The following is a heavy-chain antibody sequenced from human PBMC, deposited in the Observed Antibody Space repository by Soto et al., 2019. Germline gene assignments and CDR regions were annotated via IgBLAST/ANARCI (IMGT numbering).Heavy chain of an antibody. CDR2: LRTDGTET. D-gene: IGHD4-4*01. CDR1: GFTFTDFY. CDR3: AGWGGQDYNY. Sequence: EVQLVQSGGGLVQPGGSLRLSCVGAGFTFTDFYMNWVRQAPGKGLEWVANLRTDGTETNYVESVRGRFTTSRDNAKTSLFLQMNSLRADDTPLYYCAGWGGQDYNYWGQGILDTVSS. V-gene: IGHV3-7*03. J-gene: IGHJ4*02.